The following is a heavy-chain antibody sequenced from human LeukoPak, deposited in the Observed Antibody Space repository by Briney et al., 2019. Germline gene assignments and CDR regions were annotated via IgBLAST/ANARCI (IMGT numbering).Heavy chain of an antibody. CDR3: ARDRQYSRCDY. V-gene: IGHV3-74*01. D-gene: IGHD6-6*01. CDR1: GFTFSSYW. J-gene: IGHJ4*02. Sequence: GGSLRLSCAASGFTFSSYWMHWVRQAPGKGLVWVSRINRDGSSTTYADSVKGRFTISRDNAKNTLYLQMNSLRAEDTAVYYCARDRQYSRCDYWGQGTLVTVSS. CDR2: INRDGSST.